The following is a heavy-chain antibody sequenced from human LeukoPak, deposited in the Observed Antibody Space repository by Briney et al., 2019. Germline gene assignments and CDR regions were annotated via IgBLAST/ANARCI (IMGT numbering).Heavy chain of an antibody. CDR3: AKASLAVAGIFDP. Sequence: PGGSLRLSCAASGFTFSSYGMHWVRQAPGKGLEWVAVIWYDGSNKYYADSVKGRFTISRGNSKNTLYLQMNSLRAEDTAAYYCAKASLAVAGIFDPWGQGTLVTVSS. D-gene: IGHD6-19*01. CDR1: GFTFSSYG. CDR2: IWYDGSNK. J-gene: IGHJ5*02. V-gene: IGHV3-33*06.